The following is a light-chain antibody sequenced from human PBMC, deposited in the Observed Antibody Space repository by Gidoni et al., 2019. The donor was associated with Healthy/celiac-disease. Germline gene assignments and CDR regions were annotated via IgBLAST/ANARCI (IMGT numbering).Light chain of an antibody. J-gene: IGLJ2*01. V-gene: IGLV3-19*01. CDR2: GKN. CDR1: SLRSYY. CDR3: NSRDSSGNHFVV. Sequence: SSELTQDPAVSVALGQTVRITCQGDSLRSYYASWYQQKPGQAPVLVIYGKNNRPSGIPDRFPGSSSGKTASLTITGAQAEDEADYYCNSRDSSGNHFVVFGGGTKLTVL.